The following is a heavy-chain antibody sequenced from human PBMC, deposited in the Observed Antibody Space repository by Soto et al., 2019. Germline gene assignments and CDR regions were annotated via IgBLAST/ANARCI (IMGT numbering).Heavy chain of an antibody. J-gene: IGHJ4*02. Sequence: PGWSLRLSCAASGFTFSSYAMHWVRQAPGKGLEWVAVISYDGSNKYYADSVKGRFTISRDNSKNTLYLQMNSLRAEDTAVYYCARDKAPGAHFFDYWGQGTLVTVYS. V-gene: IGHV3-30-3*01. CDR1: GFTFSSYA. D-gene: IGHD3-3*02. CDR3: ARDKAPGAHFFDY. CDR2: ISYDGSNK.